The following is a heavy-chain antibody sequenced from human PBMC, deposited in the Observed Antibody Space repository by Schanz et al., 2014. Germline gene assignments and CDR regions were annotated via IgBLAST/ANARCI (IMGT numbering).Heavy chain of an antibody. V-gene: IGHV3-74*02. CDR1: GFTFSSYW. D-gene: IGHD2-21*01. J-gene: IGHJ3*02. CDR3: AGKIRVRVYGGEGQESLDI. CDR2: INGDGSST. Sequence: EVHLLESGGGLVEPGGSLRLSCAASGFTFSSYWMHWVRQDPGKGLVGVGRINGDGSSTSYADSVKGRFAISRVNPKNAQYRQMNTLRTKDTGVEDTAGKIRVRVYGGEGQESLDIWGQGTMVTVSS.